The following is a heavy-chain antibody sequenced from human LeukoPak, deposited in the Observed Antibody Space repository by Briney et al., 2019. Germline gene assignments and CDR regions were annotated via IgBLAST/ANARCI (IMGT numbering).Heavy chain of an antibody. J-gene: IGHJ4*02. D-gene: IGHD3-9*01. V-gene: IGHV3-21*01. CDR2: ISSSSIYI. CDR3: ARDLTSYDILTGDF. CDR1: GFTFSDYN. Sequence: GGSLRLSCAASGFTFSDYNMNWVRQAPGNGLEWVSSISSSSIYIYYADSVRGRFTISRDNAKNSLYLQMNSLRAEDTAVYYCARDLTSYDILTGDFWGQGTLVTVSS.